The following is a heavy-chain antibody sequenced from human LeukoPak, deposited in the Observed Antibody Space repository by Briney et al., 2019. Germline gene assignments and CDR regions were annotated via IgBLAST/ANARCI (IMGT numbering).Heavy chain of an antibody. D-gene: IGHD5-24*01. CDR1: GFTVSSNY. CDR3: ARGLGWLHQGMTTS. Sequence: RGSLRLSCAASGFTVSSNYMSWVRQAPGKGLEWVSVIYSGGSTYYADSVKGRFTISRDNSKNTLYLQMNSLRAEDTAVYYCARGLGWLHQGMTTSWGQGTLVTVSS. V-gene: IGHV3-53*01. J-gene: IGHJ4*02. CDR2: IYSGGST.